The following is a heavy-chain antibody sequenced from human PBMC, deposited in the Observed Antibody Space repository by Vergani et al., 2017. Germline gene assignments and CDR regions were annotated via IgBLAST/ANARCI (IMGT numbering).Heavy chain of an antibody. Sequence: EVQLVESGGRLVQPGGSLRLSCAASGFSLSENAMAWVRQSPGKGLEWVAAIGGRGDRTEYADSVKGRFTITRDRSKNRLFLQINSLRDDDTAVYFCAKDRFSGELLGLVSHMDVWGKGTTVTVSS. V-gene: IGHV3-23*04. D-gene: IGHD1-26*01. CDR2: IGGRGDRT. J-gene: IGHJ6*03. CDR3: AKDRFSGELLGLVSHMDV. CDR1: GFSLSENA.